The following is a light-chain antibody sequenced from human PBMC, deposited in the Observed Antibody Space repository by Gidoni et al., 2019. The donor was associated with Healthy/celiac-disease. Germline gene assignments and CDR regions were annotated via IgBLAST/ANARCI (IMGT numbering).Light chain of an antibody. J-gene: IGKJ5*01. Sequence: TQLTQSPSSLSASVGDRVTITCRASQGISSYLAWYQQKPGKAPKLLIYAASTLQSGVPSRFSGSGSGTDFTLTISSLQPEDFATYYCQQLNSYPPITFXXXTRLEIK. CDR1: QGISSY. CDR3: QQLNSYPPIT. CDR2: AAS. V-gene: IGKV1-9*01.